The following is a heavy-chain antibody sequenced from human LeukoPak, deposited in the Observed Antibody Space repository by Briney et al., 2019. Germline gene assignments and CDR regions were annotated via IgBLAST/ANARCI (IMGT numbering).Heavy chain of an antibody. Sequence: SETLSLTCAVYGGSFSGYYWSWIRQPPGKGLEWIGEINHSGSTNYNPSLKSRVTISVDTSKNQFSLKLSSVTAADTAVYYRAREGPYDAFDIWGQGTMVTVSS. CDR3: AREGPYDAFDI. CDR1: GGSFSGYY. V-gene: IGHV4-34*01. CDR2: INHSGST. J-gene: IGHJ3*02.